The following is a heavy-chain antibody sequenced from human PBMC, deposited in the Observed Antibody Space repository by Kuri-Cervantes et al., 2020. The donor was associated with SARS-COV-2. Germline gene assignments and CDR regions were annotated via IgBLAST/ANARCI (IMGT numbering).Heavy chain of an antibody. CDR1: GGSISSSSYY. J-gene: IGHJ5*02. Sequence: SETLSLTCTVSGGSISSSSYYWGWIRQPPGKGLEWIGSIYYSGSTYYNPSLKGRVTISVDTSKNQFSLKLSSVTAADTAVYYCARDPNANHNNWFDPWGQGTLVTVSS. V-gene: IGHV4-39*07. CDR3: ARDPNANHNNWFDP. CDR2: IYYSGST. D-gene: IGHD4/OR15-4a*01.